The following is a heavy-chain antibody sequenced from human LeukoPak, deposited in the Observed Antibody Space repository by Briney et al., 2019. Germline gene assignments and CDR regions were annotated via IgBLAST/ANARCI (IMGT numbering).Heavy chain of an antibody. V-gene: IGHV5-51*01. J-gene: IGHJ4*02. CDR3: ASLYYYDSSGYSPSFDY. CDR2: IYPGDSDT. Sequence: GESLQISCKGSGYSFTSYWIGWVRQMPGKGLEWMGIIYPGDSDTRYSPSFQGQVTISADKSISTAHLQWSSLKASDTAMYYCASLYYYDSSGYSPSFDYWGQGTLVTVSS. CDR1: GYSFTSYW. D-gene: IGHD3-22*01.